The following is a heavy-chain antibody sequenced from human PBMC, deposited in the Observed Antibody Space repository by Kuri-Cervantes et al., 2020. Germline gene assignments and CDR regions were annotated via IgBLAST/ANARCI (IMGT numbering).Heavy chain of an antibody. CDR1: GFTFSSYG. CDR2: ISYDGSNK. V-gene: IGHV3-30*03. CDR3: GTNHITMVRGVTKHLRKDDY. D-gene: IGHD3-10*01. Sequence: GESLKISCAASGFTFSSYGMHWVRQAPGKGLEWVAVISYDGSNKYYADSVKGRFTISRDNSKNTLYLQMNSLRAEDTAVYYCGTNHITMVRGVTKHLRKDDYWGQGTLVTVSS. J-gene: IGHJ4*02.